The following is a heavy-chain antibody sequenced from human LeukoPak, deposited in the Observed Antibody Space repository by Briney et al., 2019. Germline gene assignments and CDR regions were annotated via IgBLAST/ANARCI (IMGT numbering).Heavy chain of an antibody. D-gene: IGHD3-22*01. V-gene: IGHV4-34*01. CDR2: INHSGST. CDR3: ARAQPSLWYYDSSAWPYYFDY. Sequence: SETLSLTCAVYGGSFSGYYWSWIRQPPGKGLEWIGEINHSGSTSYNPSLKSRVTISVDTSKNQFSLKLSSVTAADTAVYYCARAQPSLWYYDSSAWPYYFDYWGQGTLVTVSS. CDR1: GGSFSGYY. J-gene: IGHJ4*02.